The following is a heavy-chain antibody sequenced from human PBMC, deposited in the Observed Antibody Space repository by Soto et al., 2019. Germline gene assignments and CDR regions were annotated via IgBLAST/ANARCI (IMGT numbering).Heavy chain of an antibody. CDR3: ARDSKNRKDGMDV. CDR1: GFTFSRYS. V-gene: IGHV3-21*01. Sequence: LRLSCAASGFTFSRYSINWFRQAPGKGLEWVSSISVIGDYTFYADSVKGRFTISRDNAKNSLFLQMDSLRAEDTAVYFCARDSKNRKDGMDVWGQGTTVTVSS. CDR2: ISVIGDYT. J-gene: IGHJ6*01. D-gene: IGHD4-4*01.